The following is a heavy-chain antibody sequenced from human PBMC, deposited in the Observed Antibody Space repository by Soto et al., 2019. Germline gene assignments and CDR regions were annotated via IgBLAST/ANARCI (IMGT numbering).Heavy chain of an antibody. J-gene: IGHJ5*02. CDR3: ARGVSSSPSESWFDP. D-gene: IGHD6-6*01. V-gene: IGHV4-31*03. CDR2: IYYSGST. Sequence: PSETLSLTYTVSCGSISSGGYYWSWIRQHPGKGLEWIGYIYYSGSTYYNPSLKSRVTISVDTSKNQFSLKLSSVTAADTAVYYCARGVSSSPSESWFDPWGQGTLVTVSS. CDR1: CGSISSGGYY.